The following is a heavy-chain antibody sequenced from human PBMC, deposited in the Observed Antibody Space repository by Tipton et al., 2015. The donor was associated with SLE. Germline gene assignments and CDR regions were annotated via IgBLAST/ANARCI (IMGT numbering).Heavy chain of an antibody. CDR1: GFTFSSYG. CDR3: AKDPNRYYYGSGSHLDY. CDR2: IRYDGSNK. J-gene: IGHJ4*02. Sequence: QLVQSGGGVVQPGRSLRLSCAASGFTFSSYGMHWVRQAPGKGLEWVAFIRYDGSNKYYADSVKGRFTISRDNSKNTLYLQMNSLRAEDTAVYYCAKDPNRYYYGSGSHLDYWGQGTLVTVSS. V-gene: IGHV3-30*02. D-gene: IGHD3-10*01.